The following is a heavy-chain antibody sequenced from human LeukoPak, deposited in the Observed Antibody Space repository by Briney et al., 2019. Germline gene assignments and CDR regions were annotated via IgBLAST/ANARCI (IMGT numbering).Heavy chain of an antibody. Sequence: ASVKVSCKASGYTFTSYGISWVRQAPGQGLEWMGWISAYNGNTNYAQKLQGRVTMTTDTSTSTAYMKLRSLRSDDTAVYYCARNDGDRIVVVPFDYWGQGTLVTVSS. V-gene: IGHV1-18*01. CDR3: ARNDGDRIVVVPFDY. CDR1: GYTFTSYG. CDR2: ISAYNGNT. D-gene: IGHD3-22*01. J-gene: IGHJ4*02.